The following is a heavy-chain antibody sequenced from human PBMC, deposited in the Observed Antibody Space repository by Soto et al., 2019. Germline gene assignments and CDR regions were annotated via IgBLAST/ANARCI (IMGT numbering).Heavy chain of an antibody. J-gene: IGHJ6*02. V-gene: IGHV3-30*18. Sequence: QVQLVESGGGVVQPGRSLRLSCAASGFTFSSYGMHWVRQAPGKGLEWVSVISDGGSNKYYADSVKGRFTISRDNSKNTLYLQMNSLRAEATAVYYCAKDRGYDFYYGMDVWGQGTTVTVSS. CDR2: ISDGGSNK. CDR3: AKDRGYDFYYGMDV. CDR1: GFTFSSYG.